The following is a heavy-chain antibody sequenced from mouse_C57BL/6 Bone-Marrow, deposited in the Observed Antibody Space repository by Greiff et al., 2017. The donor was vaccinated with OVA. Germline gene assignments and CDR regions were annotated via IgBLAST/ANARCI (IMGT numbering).Heavy chain of an antibody. J-gene: IGHJ4*01. D-gene: IGHD2-3*01. CDR3: TTRLYADGYYYAMDY. CDR1: GFTFSNYW. Sequence: EVKLEESGGGLVQPGGSMKLSCVASGFTFSNYWMNWVRQSPEKGLEWVAQISLKSDNYATHSAESVKGRFTISRDDSKSSVYLQMNTLRAEDTGIYYCTTRLYADGYYYAMDYWGQGTSVTVSS. CDR2: ISLKSDNYAT. V-gene: IGHV6-3*01.